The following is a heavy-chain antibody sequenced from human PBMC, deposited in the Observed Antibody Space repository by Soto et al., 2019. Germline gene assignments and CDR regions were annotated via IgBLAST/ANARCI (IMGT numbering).Heavy chain of an antibody. V-gene: IGHV1-18*01. D-gene: IGHD3-3*01. CDR1: GYTFTSYG. Sequence: ASVKVSCKASGYTFTSYGISWVLQAPGQGLEWMGWISAYNGNTNYAQKLQGRVTMTTDTSTSTAYMELRSLRSDDTAVYYCARDLKDYDFWSGPGTNWFDPWGQGTLVTVSS. CDR2: ISAYNGNT. J-gene: IGHJ5*02. CDR3: ARDLKDYDFWSGPGTNWFDP.